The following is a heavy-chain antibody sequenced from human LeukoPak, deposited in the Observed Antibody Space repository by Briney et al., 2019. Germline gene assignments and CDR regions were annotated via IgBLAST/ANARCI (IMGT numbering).Heavy chain of an antibody. Sequence: GASVKVSCKASGYTFTSYAMHWVRQAPGQRLEWMGWINAGNGNTKYSQEFQGRVTITRDMSTSTAYMELSSLRSEDTAVYYCAAARYYDSSGLLRDAFDIWGQGTTVTVSS. CDR3: AAARYYDSSGLLRDAFDI. V-gene: IGHV1-3*03. J-gene: IGHJ3*02. CDR1: GYTFTSYA. D-gene: IGHD3-22*01. CDR2: INAGNGNT.